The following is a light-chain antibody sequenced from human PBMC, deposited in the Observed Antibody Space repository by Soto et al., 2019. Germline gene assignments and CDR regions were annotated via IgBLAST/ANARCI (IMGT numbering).Light chain of an antibody. Sequence: IQLTQSPSSLSASVGDRVTITCRASQGISSYLAWYQQKPGKAPKLLIYAASTLQSGVPSRFSGSGSGTDFTLTISSLQSEDFATYYCQQYYSYPPITFGQGTRLEIK. V-gene: IGKV1-9*01. J-gene: IGKJ5*01. CDR3: QQYYSYPPIT. CDR2: AAS. CDR1: QGISSY.